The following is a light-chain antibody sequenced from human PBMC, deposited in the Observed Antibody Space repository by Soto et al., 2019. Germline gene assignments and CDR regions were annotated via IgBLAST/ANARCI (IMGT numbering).Light chain of an antibody. CDR3: QQYKNWPL. CDR2: GAS. J-gene: IGKJ5*01. V-gene: IGKV3-15*01. Sequence: MMMTQSPATLSVSPGERVTLSFRTSHSVNSHVAWYQQKPGQAPRLLLYGASTRATGIPVRFSGSGFGTEFTLTISSLRSEDFAVYYCQQYKNWPLFGQGTRLENK. CDR1: HSVNSH.